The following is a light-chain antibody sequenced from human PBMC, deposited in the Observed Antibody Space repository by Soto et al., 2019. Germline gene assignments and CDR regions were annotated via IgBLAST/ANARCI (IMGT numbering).Light chain of an antibody. CDR3: CSYAGSSTP. V-gene: IGLV2-23*02. J-gene: IGLJ1*01. CDR2: EVS. CDR1: SSDVGSYNL. Sequence: QSVLTQPASVSGSPGQSITISCTGTSSDVGSYNLVSWYQQHPGKAPKLMIYEVSKRPSGVSNRFSGSKSGNTASLTISGLQAEDEADYYCCSYAGSSTPFGPGTKVTVL.